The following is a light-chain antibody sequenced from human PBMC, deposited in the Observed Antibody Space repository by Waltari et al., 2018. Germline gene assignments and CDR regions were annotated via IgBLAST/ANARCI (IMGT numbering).Light chain of an antibody. CDR3: QQSYGTPPYT. CDR2: AAS. V-gene: IGKV1-39*01. J-gene: IGKJ2*01. Sequence: DIQMAQSPSSLSASVGDRVAMTCRASPNIPSYLNWYQQKPEKAPNLLIYAASTLERGVPSRFTGSGSGTDFTLTISGLQPEDFATYYCQQSYGTPPYTFGPGTKLEMK. CDR1: PNIPSY.